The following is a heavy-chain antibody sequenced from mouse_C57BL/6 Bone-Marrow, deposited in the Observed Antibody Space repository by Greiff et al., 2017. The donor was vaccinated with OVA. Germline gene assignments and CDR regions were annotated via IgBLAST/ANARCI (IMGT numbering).Heavy chain of an antibody. CDR2: ISGGGGNT. J-gene: IGHJ3*01. V-gene: IGHV5-9*01. CDR3: ARRNSDYGGFAY. D-gene: IGHD2-4*01. CDR1: GFTFSSYT. Sequence: EVMLVESGGGLVKPGGSLKLSCAASGFTFSSYTMSWVRQTPEKRLEWVATISGGGGNTYYPDSVKGRFTISRDNAKNTLYLQMSSLRSEDTALYYCARRNSDYGGFAYWGQGTLVTVSA.